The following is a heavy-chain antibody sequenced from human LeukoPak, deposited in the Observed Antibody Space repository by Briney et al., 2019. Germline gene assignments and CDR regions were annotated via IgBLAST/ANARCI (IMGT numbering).Heavy chain of an antibody. J-gene: IGHJ4*02. CDR1: GFTFSSYA. CDR2: ICPRSTYI. D-gene: IGHD1-1*01. V-gene: IGHV3-21*01. CDR3: VRVSGRLERQSDLDY. Sequence: GGSLRLSCAASGFTFSSYAMSWVRQAPGKGLEWVSSICPRSTYIYYGDPVKGRFTISRDNAENSLSLQMDSLRAEDTAAYYCVRVSGRLERQSDLDYWGQGTLVTVSS.